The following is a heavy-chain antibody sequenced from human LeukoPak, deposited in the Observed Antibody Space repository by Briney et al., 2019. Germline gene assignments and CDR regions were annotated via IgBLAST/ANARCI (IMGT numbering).Heavy chain of an antibody. CDR3: ARGRYCSADICSGGDAFDI. Sequence: SETLSLTCTVSGRSINNYYWSWIRQPAGKGLKWIGRIYTRGSTNYNPSLKSRVTMSVDTSKNQFSLKLSSVTAADTAVYYCARGRYCSADICSGGDAFDIWGQGTMVSVSS. J-gene: IGHJ3*02. CDR2: IYTRGST. V-gene: IGHV4-4*07. D-gene: IGHD2-15*01. CDR1: GRSINNYY.